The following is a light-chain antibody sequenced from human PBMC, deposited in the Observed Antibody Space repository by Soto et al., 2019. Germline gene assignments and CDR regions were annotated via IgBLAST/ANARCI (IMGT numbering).Light chain of an antibody. V-gene: IGKV2-30*02. CDR2: EVS. CDR3: LQCKPWPWT. J-gene: IGKJ1*01. CDR1: QSLIHSDGNTY. Sequence: DVVMTQSPLFLPVTLGQPASISCRSSQSLIHSDGNTYLSWFQQRPGQSPRRLIYEVSDRDSGVTDRLNGSWSGTDFTLKISRVEAEDVGVYYCLQCKPWPWTFGQGTEVEIK.